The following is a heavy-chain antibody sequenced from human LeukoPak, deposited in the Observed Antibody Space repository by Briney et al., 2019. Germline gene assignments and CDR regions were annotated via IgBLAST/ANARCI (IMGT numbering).Heavy chain of an antibody. CDR1: GYTFTSYY. J-gene: IGHJ6*03. D-gene: IGHD3-22*01. Sequence: ASVKVSCKASGYTFTSYYMHWVRQAPGQGLEWMGIINPSGGSTSYAQKFQGRVTMTRDMSTSTVYMELSSLRSEDTAVYYCAREGYYYDSSGYFTPLYYYYYYMDVWGKGTTVTVSS. CDR2: INPSGGST. CDR3: AREGYYYDSSGYFTPLYYYYYYMDV. V-gene: IGHV1-46*01.